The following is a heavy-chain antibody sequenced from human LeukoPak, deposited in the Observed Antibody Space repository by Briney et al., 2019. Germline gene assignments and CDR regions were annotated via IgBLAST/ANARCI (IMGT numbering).Heavy chain of an antibody. CDR2: MNPNSGNT. J-gene: IGHJ4*02. D-gene: IGHD5-12*01. Sequence: ASVKVSCKASEYTFTSYDINWVRQATGQGLEWMGWMNPNSGNTGYAQKFQGRVTKTRNTSISTAYMELSSLTFEDTAVYYCARGRHPGPTWISEYWGQGTLVTVSS. CDR3: ARGRHPGPTWISEY. CDR1: EYTFTSYD. V-gene: IGHV1-8*01.